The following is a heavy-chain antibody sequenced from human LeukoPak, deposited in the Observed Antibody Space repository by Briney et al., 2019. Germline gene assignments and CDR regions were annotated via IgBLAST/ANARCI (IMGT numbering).Heavy chain of an antibody. Sequence: SETLSLTCTVSGGSISSSSYYWGWIRQPPGKGLEWIGSIYYSGSTYYNPSLKSRVTISVDTSKNQFSLKLSSVTAADTAVYYCARGTDFWSGCYLNCGFDPWGQGTLVTVSS. V-gene: IGHV4-39*01. CDR3: ARGTDFWSGCYLNCGFDP. D-gene: IGHD3-3*01. CDR1: GGSISSSSYY. J-gene: IGHJ5*02. CDR2: IYYSGST.